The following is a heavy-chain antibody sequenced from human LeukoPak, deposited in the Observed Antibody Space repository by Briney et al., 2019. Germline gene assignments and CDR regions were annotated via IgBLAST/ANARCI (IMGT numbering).Heavy chain of an antibody. V-gene: IGHV3-30*04. CDR3: ARVLDYGDYVAY. Sequence: GGSPRLSCAASGFTFSSYAMHWVRQAPGKGLEWVTLISYDGSNKYYADSVKGRFNISRDNSKSRLYLQMNSLRADDTAVYYCARVLDYGDYVAYWGQGTLVTVSS. CDR2: ISYDGSNK. J-gene: IGHJ4*02. D-gene: IGHD4-17*01. CDR1: GFTFSSYA.